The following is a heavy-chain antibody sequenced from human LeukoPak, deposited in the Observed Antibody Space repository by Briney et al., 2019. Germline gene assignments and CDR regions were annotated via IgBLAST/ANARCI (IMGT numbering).Heavy chain of an antibody. CDR3: ARSTYSSSQRDY. Sequence: KPSETLYLTCTVSGGSIGSYYWHWIRQPPGKGLEWIGYIYFTGSTNYNPSLKSRVTISVDTSKNQFSLKLNSVTAADTAIYYCARSTYSSSQRDYWGQGTLVTVFS. V-gene: IGHV4-59*01. D-gene: IGHD6-13*01. J-gene: IGHJ4*02. CDR2: IYFTGST. CDR1: GGSIGSYY.